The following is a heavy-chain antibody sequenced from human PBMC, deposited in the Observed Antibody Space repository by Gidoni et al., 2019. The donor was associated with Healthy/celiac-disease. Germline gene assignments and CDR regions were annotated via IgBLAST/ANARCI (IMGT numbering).Heavy chain of an antibody. CDR1: GFTVRSTY. Sequence: EVQLVESGGGLIQPGGSLRLSCAASGFTVRSTYMSWVRQAPGKGLEWVSVIYSGGSTYYADSVKGRFTISRDNSKNTLYLQMNSLRAEDTAVYYCARDQVGYTVTTASYYYYGMDVWGQGTTVTVSS. D-gene: IGHD4-4*01. J-gene: IGHJ6*02. CDR3: ARDQVGYTVTTASYYYYGMDV. CDR2: IYSGGST. V-gene: IGHV3-53*01.